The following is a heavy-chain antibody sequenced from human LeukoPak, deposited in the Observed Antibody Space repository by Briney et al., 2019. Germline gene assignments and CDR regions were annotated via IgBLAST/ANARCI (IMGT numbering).Heavy chain of an antibody. CDR2: ISGSGGST. CDR1: GFTFSSYA. V-gene: IGHV3-23*01. D-gene: IGHD6-6*01. Sequence: GGSLRLSCAASGFTFSSYAMSWVRQAPGKGLEWVSAISGSGGSTYYADSVKGRFTISRDNSKNTLYLQMNSLRAEDTAVYYCAKARDYSSSPALLFDYWGQGTLVTVSS. CDR3: AKARDYSSSPALLFDY. J-gene: IGHJ4*02.